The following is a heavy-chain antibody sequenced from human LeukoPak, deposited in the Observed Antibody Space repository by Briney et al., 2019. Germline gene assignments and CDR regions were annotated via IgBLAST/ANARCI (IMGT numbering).Heavy chain of an antibody. D-gene: IGHD6-19*01. J-gene: IGHJ4*02. CDR3: ASSSSGHDY. CDR2: ISSGSIYI. V-gene: IGHV3-21*01. CDR1: GFTFSSYA. Sequence: GGSLRLSCGASGFTFSSYAMSWVRQAPGKGLEWVSFISSGSIYIYYADSVKGRFTISRDNAKNSLYLQMNSLRVEDTAVYYCASSSSGHDYWGREPWSPSPQ.